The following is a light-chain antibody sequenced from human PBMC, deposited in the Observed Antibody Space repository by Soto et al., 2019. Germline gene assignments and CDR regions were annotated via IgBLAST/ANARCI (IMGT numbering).Light chain of an antibody. CDR1: SSDIGAYNY. J-gene: IGLJ1*01. V-gene: IGLV2-14*03. CDR2: DVT. CDR3: CSYKSSSTLYV. Sequence: QSVLTQPASVSGSPGQSVTIPCTGTSSDIGAYNYVSWYQQHPGKAPKLIIYDVTNRPAGISSRFSASKSGNTASPTISVLQAEDEADYYCCSYKSSSTLYVFGTGTKVTVL.